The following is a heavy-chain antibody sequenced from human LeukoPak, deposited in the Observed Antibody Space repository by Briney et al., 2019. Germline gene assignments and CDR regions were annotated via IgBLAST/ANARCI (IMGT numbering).Heavy chain of an antibody. V-gene: IGHV4-38-2*01. CDR2: IYHSGST. J-gene: IGHJ6*03. Sequence: SETLSLTCAVSGYSISSGYYWGWIRQPPGKGLEWIGSIYHSGSTYYNPSLKSRVTISVDTSKNQFSLKLSSVTAADTAVYYCASLSSWYGVYYYYYYMDVWGKGTTVTVSS. D-gene: IGHD6-13*01. CDR3: ASLSSWYGVYYYYYYMDV. CDR1: GYSISSGYY.